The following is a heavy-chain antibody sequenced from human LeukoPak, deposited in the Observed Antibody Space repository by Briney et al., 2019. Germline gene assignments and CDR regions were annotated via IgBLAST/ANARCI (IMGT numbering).Heavy chain of an antibody. CDR2: INHSGST. D-gene: IGHD3-22*01. J-gene: IGHJ3*02. CDR3: ARHLSPPYYYDSSGYSDAFDI. Sequence: SSETLSLTCAVYGGSFSGYYWSWIRQPPGKGLEWIGEINHSGSTNYNPSLKSRVTISVDTSKNQFSLKLSSVTAADTAVYYCARHLSPPYYYDSSGYSDAFDIWGQGTMVTVSS. CDR1: GGSFSGYY. V-gene: IGHV4-34*01.